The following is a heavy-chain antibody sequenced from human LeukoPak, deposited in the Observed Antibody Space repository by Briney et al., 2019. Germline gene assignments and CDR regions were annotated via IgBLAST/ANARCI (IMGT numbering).Heavy chain of an antibody. CDR2: ISYDGSNK. CDR3: ARYFYYMDV. V-gene: IGHV3-30*03. Sequence: PTGGSLRLSCAASGFTFSSYGMHWVRQAPGKGLEWVAVISYDGSNKYYADSVKGRFTISRDNSKNTLYLQMNSLRAEDTAVYYCARYFYYMDVWGKGTTVTVSS. CDR1: GFTFSSYG. J-gene: IGHJ6*03. D-gene: IGHD3-9*01.